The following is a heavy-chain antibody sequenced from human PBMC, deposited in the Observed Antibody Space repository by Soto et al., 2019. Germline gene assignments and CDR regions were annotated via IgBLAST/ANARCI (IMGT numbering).Heavy chain of an antibody. J-gene: IGHJ5*02. CDR2: IYYSGST. Sequence: SETLSLTCTVSGGSISSYYWSWIRQPPGKGLEWIGYIYYSGSTNYNPSLKSRVTISVDTSKNQFSLKLYSVTTADTAMYYCARLPWADYGGLFDPWGQGTLVTVSS. CDR3: ARLPWADYGGLFDP. V-gene: IGHV4-59*01. D-gene: IGHD4-17*01. CDR1: GGSISSYY.